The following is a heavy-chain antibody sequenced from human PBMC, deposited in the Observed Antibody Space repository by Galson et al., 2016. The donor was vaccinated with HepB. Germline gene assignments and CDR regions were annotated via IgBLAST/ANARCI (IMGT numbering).Heavy chain of an antibody. Sequence: SETLSLTCAVYDGPLSGYYWTWIRQPPGQGLEWLGEINHVGLTNYNPSLKSRVTISVDTSSNHFSRQLTSVTAADTAVYYCASGRLPQAHLDLWGQGTLVTVSS. D-gene: IGHD5-12*01. V-gene: IGHV4-34*01. CDR2: INHVGLT. CDR1: DGPLSGYY. J-gene: IGHJ5*02. CDR3: ASGRLPQAHLDL.